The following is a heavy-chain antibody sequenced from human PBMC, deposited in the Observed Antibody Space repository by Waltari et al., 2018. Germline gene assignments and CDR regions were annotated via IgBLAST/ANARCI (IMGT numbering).Heavy chain of an antibody. Sequence: QVQLVQSGAEVKKPGASVKVSCKASGYTFTSYDINWVRQATGQGLEWMGWMNPNSGNTGYAQKFQGRVTITADKSTSTAYMELSSLRSEDTAVYYCASYLGSSWYSLSYYYYMDVWGKGTTVTVSS. D-gene: IGHD6-13*01. J-gene: IGHJ6*03. CDR3: ASYLGSSWYSLSYYYYMDV. CDR1: GYTFTSYD. V-gene: IGHV1-8*01. CDR2: MNPNSGNT.